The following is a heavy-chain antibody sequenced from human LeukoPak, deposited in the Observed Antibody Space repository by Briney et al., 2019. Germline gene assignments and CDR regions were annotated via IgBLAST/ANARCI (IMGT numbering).Heavy chain of an antibody. CDR2: IYYSGST. V-gene: IGHV4-39*07. D-gene: IGHD4-17*01. CDR3: ARDRGDYGDNFDY. Sequence: PSETLSLTCTVSGGSISSSSYSWGWIRQPPGKGLEWIASIYYSGSTYYNASLKSRVTMSVDTSKNQFSLKLSSVTAADTAVYYCARDRGDYGDNFDYWGQGTLVTVSS. CDR1: GGSISSSSYS. J-gene: IGHJ4*02.